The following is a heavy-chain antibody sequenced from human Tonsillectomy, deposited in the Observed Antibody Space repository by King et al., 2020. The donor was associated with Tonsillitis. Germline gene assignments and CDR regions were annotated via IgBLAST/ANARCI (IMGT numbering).Heavy chain of an antibody. J-gene: IGHJ3*02. Sequence: QLQESGPGLVKPSETLSLTCTFSVGSISSDHWGWIRQPPGKGLEWIGNIYYSGGGAKYTPTLQSRLTISIDTSRNQFSLKLRSVTAADTAVYFCARHTYGLGSRIWGQGTMVTVSS. V-gene: IGHV4-59*08. CDR3: ARHTYGLGSRI. D-gene: IGHD3-10*01. CDR2: IYYSGGGA. CDR1: VGSISSDH.